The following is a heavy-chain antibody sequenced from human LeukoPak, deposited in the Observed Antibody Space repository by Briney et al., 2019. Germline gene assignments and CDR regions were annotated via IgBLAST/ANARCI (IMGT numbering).Heavy chain of an antibody. CDR3: TRYGGNSFSY. CDR1: GFTFGDSA. D-gene: IGHD4-23*01. J-gene: IGHJ4*02. V-gene: IGHV3-49*04. CDR2: IRSKAYGGTT. Sequence: QPGRSLRLSCTASGFTFGDSAMSWVRQAPGKGLEWVGFIRSKAYGGTTEYAASVKGRFTISRDDSKSIAYLQMSSLKTEDTAVYYCTRYGGNSFSYWGQGTLVTVSS.